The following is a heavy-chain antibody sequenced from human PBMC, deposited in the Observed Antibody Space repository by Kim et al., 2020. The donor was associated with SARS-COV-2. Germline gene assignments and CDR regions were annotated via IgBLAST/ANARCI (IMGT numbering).Heavy chain of an antibody. D-gene: IGHD2-2*01. CDR3: ARGGYCSSTSCYGRWFDP. V-gene: IGHV3-48*03. Sequence: KCRFTISRDNAKNSLYLQMNSLRVEDTAVYYCARGGYCSSTSCYGRWFDPWGQGTLVTVSS. J-gene: IGHJ5*02.